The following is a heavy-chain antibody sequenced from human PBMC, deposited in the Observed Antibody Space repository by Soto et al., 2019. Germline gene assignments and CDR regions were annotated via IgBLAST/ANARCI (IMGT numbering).Heavy chain of an antibody. CDR3: ATLKEIYGDYVYYGMDV. CDR2: ISYDGSNK. V-gene: IGHV3-30*03. CDR1: GFTFSSYG. J-gene: IGHJ6*02. D-gene: IGHD4-17*01. Sequence: EGSLRLSCAASGFTFSSYGMHWVRQAPGKGLEWVAVISYDGSNKYYADSVKGRFTISRDNSKNTLYLQMNSLRAEDTAVYYCATLKEIYGDYVYYGMDVWGQGTTVTVSS.